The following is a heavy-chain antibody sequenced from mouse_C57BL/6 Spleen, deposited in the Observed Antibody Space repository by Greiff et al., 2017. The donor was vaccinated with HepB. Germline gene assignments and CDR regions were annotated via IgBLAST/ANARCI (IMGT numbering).Heavy chain of an antibody. V-gene: IGHV1-26*01. CDR1: GYTFTDYY. CDR2: INPNNGGT. J-gene: IGHJ2*01. D-gene: IGHD2-1*01. Sequence: EVQLQQSGPELVKPGASVKISCKASGYTFTDYYMNWVKQSHGKSLEWIGDINPNNGGTSYNQKFKGKATLTVDKSSSTAYMELRSLTSEDSAVYYCARSIYYGNYVLDYWGQGTTLTVSS. CDR3: ARSIYYGNYVLDY.